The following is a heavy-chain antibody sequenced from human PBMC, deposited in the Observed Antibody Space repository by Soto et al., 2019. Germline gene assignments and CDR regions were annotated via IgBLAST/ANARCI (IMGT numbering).Heavy chain of an antibody. CDR2: ISGSGGST. D-gene: IGHD3-22*01. CDR3: ANDIKSAYRDRGGYSSGAFDI. J-gene: IGHJ3*02. CDR1: GFTFSSYA. V-gene: IGHV3-23*01. Sequence: GGSLRRSCAASGFTFSSYAMSWVRQAPGKGLEWVAGISGSGGSTYYAEAVKGRFTISRENSENTLYRQMKSLRAEDTAVYYCANDIKSAYRDRGGYSSGAFDIWGQGTMVTVSS.